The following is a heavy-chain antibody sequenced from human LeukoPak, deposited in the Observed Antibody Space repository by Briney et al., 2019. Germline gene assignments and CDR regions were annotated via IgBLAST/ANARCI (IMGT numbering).Heavy chain of an antibody. Sequence: SETLSLTCDVYGGSFSGYYWNWIRQPPGKGLEWIGEISHSGSTNYNPSLKSRVTISVDTSKNQFSLKLNSVTAADTAVYCCARGIYGMDVWGQGTTVTVSS. V-gene: IGHV4-34*01. CDR2: ISHSGST. CDR3: ARGIYGMDV. CDR1: GGSFSGYY. J-gene: IGHJ6*02.